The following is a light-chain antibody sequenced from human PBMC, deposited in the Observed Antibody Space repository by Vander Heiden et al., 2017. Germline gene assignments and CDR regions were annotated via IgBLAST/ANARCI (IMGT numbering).Light chain of an antibody. CDR3: RQSDSNPHT. Sequence: DDQKSKVPSSLSASVGDRVTITFRATQTISSYLNWYPQKPGRAPKLLIYAASSLHRGVPSRFRGRGSGTDFTLTIISLQPEDFATYYSRQSDSNPHTFGEGTKLEIK. CDR1: QTISSY. V-gene: IGKV1-39*01. CDR2: AAS. J-gene: IGKJ2*01.